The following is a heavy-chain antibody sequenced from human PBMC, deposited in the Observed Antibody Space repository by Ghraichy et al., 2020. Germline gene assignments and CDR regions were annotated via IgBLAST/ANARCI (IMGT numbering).Heavy chain of an antibody. V-gene: IGHV4-4*02. J-gene: IGHJ4*02. CDR2: IYRSGGT. CDR1: GDSINSDHW. CDR3: ARGGNWVFDY. D-gene: IGHD7-27*01. Sequence: SETLSLTCAVSGDSINSDHWWTWVRQPPGKRLEWIGEIYRSGGTNYNPSLKSRVTISLDKSKNLFSLKLTSVTAADTAVYYCARGGNWVFDYWGQGTLVTVSS.